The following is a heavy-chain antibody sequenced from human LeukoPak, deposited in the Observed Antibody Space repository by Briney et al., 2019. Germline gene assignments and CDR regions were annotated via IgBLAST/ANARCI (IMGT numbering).Heavy chain of an antibody. CDR1: GYTFTNFD. CDR2: MNPNTGNA. CDR3: ARDRGTTDVEYSPSGNY. Sequence: ASVKVSCKASGYTFTNFDINWVRQATGQGLKWMGWMNPNTGNAGYAQDFQDRVTITWDASISTAYMDLSSLRSEDTAVYYCARDRGTTDVEYSPSGNYWGQGTLVTVSS. J-gene: IGHJ4*02. D-gene: IGHD6-6*01. V-gene: IGHV1-8*03.